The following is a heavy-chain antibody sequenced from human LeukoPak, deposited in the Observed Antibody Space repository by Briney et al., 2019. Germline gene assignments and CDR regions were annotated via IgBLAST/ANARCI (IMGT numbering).Heavy chain of an antibody. Sequence: PGGSLRLSCAASGFTFSSYATSWVRQAPGKGLEWVSAISGSGGSTYYADSVKGRFTISRDNSKNTLYLQMNSLRAEDTAVYYCAKVTAVAGIIDYWGQGTLVTVSS. V-gene: IGHV3-23*01. CDR2: ISGSGGST. D-gene: IGHD6-19*01. CDR1: GFTFSSYA. CDR3: AKVTAVAGIIDY. J-gene: IGHJ4*02.